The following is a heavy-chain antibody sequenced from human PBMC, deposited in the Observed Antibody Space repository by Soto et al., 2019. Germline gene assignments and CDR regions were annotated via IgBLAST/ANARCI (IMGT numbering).Heavy chain of an antibody. Sequence: GGSLRLSCAASGFTFSSYAMSWVRQAPGKGLEWVSAISGSGGSTYYADSVKGRFTISRDNSKNTLYLQMNSLRAEDTAVYYCAKDDVDQPWSGELLVFDYWGQGTLVTVSS. CDR2: ISGSGGST. V-gene: IGHV3-23*01. CDR1: GFTFSSYA. CDR3: AKDDVDQPWSGELLVFDY. D-gene: IGHD1-26*01. J-gene: IGHJ4*02.